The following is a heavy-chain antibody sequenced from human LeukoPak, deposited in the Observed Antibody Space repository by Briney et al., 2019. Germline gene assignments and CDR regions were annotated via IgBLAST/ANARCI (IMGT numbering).Heavy chain of an antibody. CDR3: ARDGYGPTPDAFDI. V-gene: IGHV4-59*01. J-gene: IGHJ3*02. CDR2: IYYSGST. D-gene: IGHD5-18*01. CDR1: GGSISSYY. Sequence: PSETLSLTCTVSGGSISSYYWSWIRQPPGKGLEWIGYIYYSGSTNYNPSLKSRVTISVDTSKNQFSLKLSSVTAADTAVYYCARDGYGPTPDAFDIWGQGTMVTVSS.